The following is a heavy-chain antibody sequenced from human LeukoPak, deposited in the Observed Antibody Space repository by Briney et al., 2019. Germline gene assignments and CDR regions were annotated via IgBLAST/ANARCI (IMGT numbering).Heavy chain of an antibody. CDR1: GGSISSYY. J-gene: IGHJ6*02. CDR2: IYTSGST. Sequence: SETLSLTCTVSGGSISSYYWSWVRPPPGKGLEWIGYIYTSGSTNYNPYLKSRVTISVDTSKNQFSLKLSSVTAADTAVYYCASLDYYYYGMDVWGQGTTVTVSS. V-gene: IGHV4-4*09. CDR3: ASLDYYYYGMDV.